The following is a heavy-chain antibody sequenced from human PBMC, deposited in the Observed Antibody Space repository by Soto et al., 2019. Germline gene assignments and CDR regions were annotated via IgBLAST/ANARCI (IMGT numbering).Heavy chain of an antibody. CDR3: ARRYGGNFDY. D-gene: IGHD1-26*01. V-gene: IGHV4-59*01. J-gene: IGHJ4*02. CDR2: IYYSGST. CDR1: GGSINSYY. Sequence: SETLSLTCTVSGGSINSYYLSWIRQPPGKGLEWIGYIYYSGSTNYNPSLKSRVTISVDTSKNQFSLKLRSVTGADTAVYYCARRYGGNFDYWGQGTLVTVSS.